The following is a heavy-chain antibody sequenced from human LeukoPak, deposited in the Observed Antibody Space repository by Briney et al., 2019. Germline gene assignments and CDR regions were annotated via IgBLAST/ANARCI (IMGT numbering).Heavy chain of an antibody. CDR3: ASQNLYCGGDCYYYYYYYGMDV. V-gene: IGHV4-30-4*01. CDR2: IYYSGCT. CDR1: GGSISSGDYY. D-gene: IGHD2-21*02. Sequence: SQTLSLTCAVSGGSISSGDYYWSWIRQPPGKGLEWIGYIYYSGCTFYNPSLKSRVTISVDTSKNQFSLKLSSVTAADTAVYYCASQNLYCGGDCYYYYYYYGMDVWAKGPRSPSP. J-gene: IGHJ6*02.